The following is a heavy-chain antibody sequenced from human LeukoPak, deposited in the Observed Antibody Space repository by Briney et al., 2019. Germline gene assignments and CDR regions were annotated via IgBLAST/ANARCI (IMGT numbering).Heavy chain of an antibody. CDR1: GLTYTRYP. CDR3: ALIDYGGYSGGGYLN. Sequence: PGGSLRLSCAASGLTYTRYPKRCVRQAPGKGLEWVSDISSGGSTYYADCVKGRFTISRDKSKNTLYLQINSLRADDTAVDYCALIDYGGYSGGGYLNWGRGTRVTVSS. J-gene: IGHJ3*01. CDR2: ISSGGST. D-gene: IGHD4-23*01. V-gene: IGHV3-23*01.